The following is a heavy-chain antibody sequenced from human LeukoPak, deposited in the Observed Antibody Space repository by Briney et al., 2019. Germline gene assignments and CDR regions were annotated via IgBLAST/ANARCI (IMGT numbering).Heavy chain of an antibody. CDR2: ISSSSSYI. CDR3: AREIAGYYYYYMDV. V-gene: IGHV3-21*01. J-gene: IGHJ6*03. CDR1: GFTFSSYS. D-gene: IGHD6-13*01. Sequence: GGSLRLSCAASGFTFSSYSMNWVRQAPGKRLEWVSSISSSSSYIYYADSVKGRFTISRDNAKNSLYLQMNSLRAEDTAVYYCAREIAGYYYYYMDVWGKGTTVTVSS.